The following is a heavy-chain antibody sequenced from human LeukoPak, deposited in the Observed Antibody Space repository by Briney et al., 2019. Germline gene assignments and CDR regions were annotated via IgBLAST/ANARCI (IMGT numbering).Heavy chain of an antibody. CDR2: IYHSGST. J-gene: IGHJ5*02. V-gene: IGHV4-38-2*02. CDR3: ARSGADYIWGSYRFGSWFDP. D-gene: IGHD3-16*02. CDR1: GYSISSHYY. Sequence: PSETLSLTCTVSGYSISSHYYWGWIRQPPGKGVEWIGTIYHSGSTYYNPSLKSRVTISVDTSNNQFSLKVNAVTAADTAVYYCARSGADYIWGSYRFGSWFDPWGQGTLVTVSS.